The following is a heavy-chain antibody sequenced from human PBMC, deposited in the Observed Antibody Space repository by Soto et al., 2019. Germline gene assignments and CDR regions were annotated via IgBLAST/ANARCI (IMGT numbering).Heavy chain of an antibody. CDR3: ARDAPVVVTAMDPEFGDY. V-gene: IGHV1-18*01. CDR2: ISAYNGNT. Sequence: QVQLVQSGAEVKKPGASVKVSCKASGYTFTSYGISWVRQAPGQGLEWLGWISAYNGNTNYAQKLQGRVTMTTDTSTSTAYMGRRSRRSDDTAVYYCARDAPVVVTAMDPEFGDYWCQGTLVTVSS. D-gene: IGHD2-21*02. CDR1: GYTFTSYG. J-gene: IGHJ4*02.